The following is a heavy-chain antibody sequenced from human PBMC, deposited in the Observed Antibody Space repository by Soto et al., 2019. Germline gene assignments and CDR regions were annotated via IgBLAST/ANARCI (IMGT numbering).Heavy chain of an antibody. J-gene: IGHJ4*02. D-gene: IGHD3-3*01. CDR1: GYTFTSYA. CDR2: INAGNGNT. Sequence: ASVKVSCKASGYTFTSYAMHWVRQAPGQRLEWMGWINAGNGNTKYSQKFQGRVTITRDTSASTAYMELSSLRSEDTAVYYCARGSFHYDFWSGYPPPYYFDSWGQGTLVTVSS. CDR3: ARGSFHYDFWSGYPPPYYFDS. V-gene: IGHV1-3*01.